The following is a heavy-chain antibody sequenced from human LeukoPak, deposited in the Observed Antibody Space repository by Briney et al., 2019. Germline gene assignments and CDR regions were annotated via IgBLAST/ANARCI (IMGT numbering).Heavy chain of an antibody. J-gene: IGHJ3*02. CDR1: GFTFSDYI. CDR3: TRDGGDSTKTAFDM. Sequence: QSGGSLRLSCAASGFTFSDYILDWVRQAPGKGLEWVGRIRRGTNNYTTEYAASVKGRFIISRDDSKNSLCLHMNSLKTEDTAVYHCTRDGGDSTKTAFDMWGQGTMVTVSS. CDR2: IRRGTNNYTT. D-gene: IGHD2/OR15-2a*01. V-gene: IGHV3-72*01.